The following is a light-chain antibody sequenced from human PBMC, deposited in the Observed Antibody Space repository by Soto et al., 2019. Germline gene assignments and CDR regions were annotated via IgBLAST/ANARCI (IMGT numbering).Light chain of an antibody. Sequence: QSALTQPASVSGSPGQSITISCTGTSSDVGGYNYVSWYQQHPGKAPKLMIYEVSNRPSGVSNRFSGSKSGNTASLTISVLQAEHEADYYCSSYTSSSTPYVFGAGTKVTVL. CDR1: SSDVGGYNY. J-gene: IGLJ1*01. V-gene: IGLV2-14*01. CDR3: SSYTSSSTPYV. CDR2: EVS.